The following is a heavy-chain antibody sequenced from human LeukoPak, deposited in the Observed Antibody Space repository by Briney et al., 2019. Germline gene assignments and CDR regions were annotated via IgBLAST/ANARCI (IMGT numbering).Heavy chain of an antibody. CDR3: ARLDSSSSTGAFDI. Sequence: GGSLRLSCAASGFTFSSYWMSWVRQAPGKGLEWVANIKQDGSEKYYVDSVKGRFTISRDNAKNSLYLQMNSLRAEDTAVYYCARLDSSSSTGAFDIWGQGTMVTVSS. J-gene: IGHJ3*02. CDR2: IKQDGSEK. V-gene: IGHV3-7*01. D-gene: IGHD6-13*01. CDR1: GFTFSSYW.